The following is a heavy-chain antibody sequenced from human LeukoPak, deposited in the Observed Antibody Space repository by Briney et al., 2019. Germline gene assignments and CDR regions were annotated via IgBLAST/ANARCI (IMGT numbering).Heavy chain of an antibody. D-gene: IGHD3-10*01. V-gene: IGHV3-23*01. J-gene: IGHJ4*02. CDR1: GFTLSNYA. CDR3: AKDRVDGSGSQFDS. CDR2: ITGSGALT. Sequence: TGGSLRLSCAASGFTLSNYAMTWVRQAPGKGLEWVSSITGSGALTYYADSVKGRFTIPKDNAMDTLFLQMNSLRADDTAVYYCAKDRVDGSGSQFDSWGQGSLVTVSS.